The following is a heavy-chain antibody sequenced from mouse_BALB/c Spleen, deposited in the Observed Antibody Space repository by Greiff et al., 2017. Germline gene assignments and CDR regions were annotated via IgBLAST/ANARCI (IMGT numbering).Heavy chain of an antibody. CDR2: ISSGGST. D-gene: IGHD6-5*01. V-gene: IGHV5-6-5*01. Sequence: DVMLVESGGGLVKPGASLKLSCAASGFTFSSYAMSWVRQTPEKRLEWVASISSGGSTYNPDSVKGRFTISRDNARNIPYLQMSSLGSEDTAKYYCARGYANYAMDYWGQGTSVTVSS. CDR3: ARGYANYAMDY. CDR1: GFTFSSYA. J-gene: IGHJ4*01.